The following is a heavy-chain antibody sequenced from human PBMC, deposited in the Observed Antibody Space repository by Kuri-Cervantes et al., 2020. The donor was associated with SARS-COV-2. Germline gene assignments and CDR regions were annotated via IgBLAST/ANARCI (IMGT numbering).Heavy chain of an antibody. V-gene: IGHV3-21*04. CDR2: ISSSSSYI. CDR3: AKVGVVAATWLYFQH. Sequence: GESLKISCAASGFTFSSYSMNWVRQAPGKGLEWVSSISSSSSYIYYADSVKGRFTISRDNAKNSLYLQMNSLRAEDTALYYRAKVGVVAATWLYFQHWGQGTLVTVSS. CDR1: GFTFSSYS. D-gene: IGHD2-15*01. J-gene: IGHJ1*01.